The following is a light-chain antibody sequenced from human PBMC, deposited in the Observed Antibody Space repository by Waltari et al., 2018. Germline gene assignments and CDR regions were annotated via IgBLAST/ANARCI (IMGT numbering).Light chain of an antibody. CDR3: QKRSSWPS. J-gene: IGKJ4*01. CDR2: DAS. CDR1: QSVTMY. V-gene: IGKV3-11*01. Sequence: VLTQSPATLSLSQGARSTLCGRHSQSVTMYLAWHQQKPGPAPRLFISDASNRAAGIPARVSGSGFETDFTLTISRLEHEDSEVYYCQKRSSWPSFGGGTKVEIK.